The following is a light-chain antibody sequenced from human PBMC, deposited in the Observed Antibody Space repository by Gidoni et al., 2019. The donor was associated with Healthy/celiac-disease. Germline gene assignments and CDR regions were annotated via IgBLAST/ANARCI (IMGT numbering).Light chain of an antibody. CDR3: QQYGSSFT. CDR1: QSVSSSY. J-gene: IGKJ3*01. CDR2: GAS. V-gene: IGKV3-20*01. Sequence: ELVLTQSPGTLSLSPGERATLSCRASQSVSSSYLAWYQQKPGQAPRLLIYGASSRATGIPDRFSGSGSGTDFTLTISRLEPEDFAVYYCQQYGSSFTFXPXTKVDIK.